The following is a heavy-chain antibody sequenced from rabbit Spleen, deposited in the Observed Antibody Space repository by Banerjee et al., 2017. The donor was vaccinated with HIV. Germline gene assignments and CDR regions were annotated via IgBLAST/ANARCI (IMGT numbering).Heavy chain of an antibody. CDR3: ARDTSSSFSSYGMDL. CDR2: IDAGDSGFT. V-gene: IGHV1S40*01. J-gene: IGHJ6*01. CDR1: GFSFSSSDY. Sequence: QSLEESGGDLVKPGASLTLTCTASGFSFSSSDYMCWVRQAPGKGLEWIACIDAGDSGFTYFANWAKGRFTVSKTSSTTVTLHMTSLTAADTATYFCARDTSSSFSSYGMDLWGPGTLVTVS. D-gene: IGHD1-1*01.